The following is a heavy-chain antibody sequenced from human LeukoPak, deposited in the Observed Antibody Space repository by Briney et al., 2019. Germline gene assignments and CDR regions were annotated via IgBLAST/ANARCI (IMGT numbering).Heavy chain of an antibody. Sequence: GGSLRLSCAASGFTFDDYAMHWVRQAPGKGLEWVSGISWNSGSIGYADSVKGRFTISRDNAKNSLYLQMNSLRAEDTALYYCAKVGDYYSNYAYYDYWGQGTLVTVSS. CDR2: ISWNSGSI. J-gene: IGHJ4*02. CDR1: GFTFDDYA. CDR3: AKVGDYYSNYAYYDY. D-gene: IGHD4-4*01. V-gene: IGHV3-9*01.